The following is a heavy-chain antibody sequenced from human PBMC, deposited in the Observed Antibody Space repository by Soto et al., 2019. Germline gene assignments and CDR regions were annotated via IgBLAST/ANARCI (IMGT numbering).Heavy chain of an antibody. D-gene: IGHD3-10*01. CDR2: INASSGST. Sequence: ASVKVSCKASGYTFTSYYMHWVRQAPGQRLEWMGIINASSGSTSSAQKFQGRVTLTRDTSTNTVYMEMSSLRSEDTAMCYCAREVIRGVQFDYWGQGTLVTVSS. CDR1: GYTFTSYY. V-gene: IGHV1-46*01. CDR3: AREVIRGVQFDY. J-gene: IGHJ4*02.